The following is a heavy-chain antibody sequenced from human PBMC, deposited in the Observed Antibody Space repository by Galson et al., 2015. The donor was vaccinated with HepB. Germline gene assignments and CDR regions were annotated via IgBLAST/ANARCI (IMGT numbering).Heavy chain of an antibody. CDR1: GGTFSSYA. J-gene: IGHJ4*02. V-gene: IGHV1-69*13. D-gene: IGHD2-21*01. CDR2: IIPIFGTA. Sequence: SVKVSCKASGGTFSSYAISWVRQAPGQGLEWMGGIIPIFGTANYAQKFQGRVTITADESTSTAYMELSSLRSEDTAVYYCASSHRRCGGDCALDYWGQGTLVTVSS. CDR3: ASSHRRCGGDCALDY.